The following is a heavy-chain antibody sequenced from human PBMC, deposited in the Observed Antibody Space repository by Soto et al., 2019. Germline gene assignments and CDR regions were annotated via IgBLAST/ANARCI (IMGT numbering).Heavy chain of an antibody. CDR1: GGSISSSSYY. V-gene: IGHV4-39*01. Sequence: QLQLQESGPGLVKPSETLSLTCTVSGGSISSSSYYWGWIRQPPGKGLEWIGIIYYSGSTYYNPSLHSRVPIPVDPSKTQFSLKLSSVTAADTAVYYCARRGGVATNAFDIWGQGTMVTVSS. CDR3: ARRGGVATNAFDI. J-gene: IGHJ3*02. CDR2: IYYSGST. D-gene: IGHD5-12*01.